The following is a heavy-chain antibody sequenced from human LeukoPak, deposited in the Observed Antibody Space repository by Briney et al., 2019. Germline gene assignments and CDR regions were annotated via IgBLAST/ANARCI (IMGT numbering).Heavy chain of an antibody. CDR3: AREASETAMATSYFDY. CDR2: INISGRT. J-gene: IGHJ4*02. D-gene: IGHD5-18*01. Sequence: SESLTLTCTASGCTISTYYWSWIRQPPGKGLEWIGRINISGRTTYKPSLQSRVTMSVDTSRKQFSLKLRSVTAAGTAVYYWAREASETAMATSYFDYGGQGTLVTVSS. CDR1: GCTISTYY. V-gene: IGHV4-4*07.